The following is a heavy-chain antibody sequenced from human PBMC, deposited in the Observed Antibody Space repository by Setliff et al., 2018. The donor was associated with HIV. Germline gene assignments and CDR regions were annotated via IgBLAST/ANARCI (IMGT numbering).Heavy chain of an antibody. D-gene: IGHD3-16*01. CDR1: GFAFSGHQ. V-gene: IGHV3-7*01. CDR3: VRWGLPYGIDA. CDR2: IKQDGSDK. J-gene: IGHJ4*02. Sequence: GGSLRLSCAASGFAFSGHQMSWVRQAPGKGLEWVAKIKQDGSDKYYVDSVKGRFTISRDNAKNSLYLQMHSLRAEDTAVYYCVRWGLPYGIDAWGQGTLVTVSS.